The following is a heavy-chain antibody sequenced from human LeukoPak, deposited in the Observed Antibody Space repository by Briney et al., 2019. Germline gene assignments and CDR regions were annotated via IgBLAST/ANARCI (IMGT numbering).Heavy chain of an antibody. D-gene: IGHD2-21*02. CDR2: ISAYNGNA. CDR1: GYTFTSYG. J-gene: IGHJ4*02. Sequence: ASVKVSCKASGYTFTSYGISWVRQAPGQGLEWMGWISAYNGNANYAQKLQGRVTMTTDTSTSTAYMELRSLRSDDTAVYYYARAAIVVVTAPTDYWGQGTLVTVSS. V-gene: IGHV1-18*01. CDR3: ARAAIVVVTAPTDY.